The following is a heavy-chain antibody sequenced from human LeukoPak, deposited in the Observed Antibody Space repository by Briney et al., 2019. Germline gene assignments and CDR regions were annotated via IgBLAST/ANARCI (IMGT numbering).Heavy chain of an antibody. CDR1: GFTFSSCA. CDR3: ARDSSGWYYFDY. J-gene: IGHJ4*02. CDR2: ISDGGGTT. D-gene: IGHD6-19*01. V-gene: IGHV3-23*01. Sequence: GGSLRLSCAASGFTFSSCAMSWVRQAPGKGLEWVSGISDGGGTTNYADAVKGRFTISRDKSKNTLFLQMNSLRAEDTAVYYCARDSSGWYYFDYWGQGILVTVSS.